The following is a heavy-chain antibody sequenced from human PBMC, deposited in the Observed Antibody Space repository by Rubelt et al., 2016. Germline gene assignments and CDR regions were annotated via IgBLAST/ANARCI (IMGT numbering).Heavy chain of an antibody. CDR3: AAAPGAFDM. V-gene: IGHV3-NL1*01. Sequence: QVQLVESGGGVVQPGGSLRLSCAASGFTFTSYGMHWVRQAPGKGLEWVSAISGSGGSTYYADSVNGRFTISRDTSKNTLYLQMNSLRAEDTAVYYCAAAPGAFDMWGQGTMVTVSS. D-gene: IGHD2-15*01. CDR1: GFTFTSYG. CDR2: ISGSGGST. J-gene: IGHJ3*02.